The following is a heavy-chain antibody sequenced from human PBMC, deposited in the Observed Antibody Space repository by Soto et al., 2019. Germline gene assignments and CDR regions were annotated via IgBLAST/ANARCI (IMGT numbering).Heavy chain of an antibody. D-gene: IGHD2-2*01. V-gene: IGHV3-23*01. CDR3: AKDGIGYCISTSCYSVDY. CDR1: GFTFSSYA. CDR2: ISGSGGST. J-gene: IGHJ4*02. Sequence: EVQLLESGGGLVQPGGSLRLSCAASGFTFSSYAMSWDRQAPGKGLECVSAISGSGGSTYYADSVKGRFTISRDNSKNTLYLQMNSLRAEDTAVYYCAKDGIGYCISTSCYSVDYWGQGTLVTVSS.